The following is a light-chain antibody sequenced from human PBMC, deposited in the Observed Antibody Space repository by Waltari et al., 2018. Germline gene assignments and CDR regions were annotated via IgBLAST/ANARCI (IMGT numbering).Light chain of an antibody. V-gene: IGKV1-33*01. Sequence: DIQMTQSPSSLSASVGDRVTIPCQASQDISNYLNWYQQNPGKAPKLLIYDASNLETGVPSRFSGSGSGTDFTFTISSLQPEDIATYYCQQYDNLSAITFGQGTRLEIK. CDR1: QDISNY. CDR2: DAS. J-gene: IGKJ5*01. CDR3: QQYDNLSAIT.